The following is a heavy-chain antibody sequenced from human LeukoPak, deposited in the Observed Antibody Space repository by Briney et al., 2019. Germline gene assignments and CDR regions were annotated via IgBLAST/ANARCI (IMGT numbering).Heavy chain of an antibody. V-gene: IGHV4-34*01. CDR3: ARTPRARWFDP. CDR2: INHSGST. CDR1: GGSFSGYY. Sequence: PSETLSLTCAVYGGSFSGYYWSWIRQPPGKGLEWIGEINHSGSTNYNPSLKSRVTILVDTSKNQFSLKLSSVTAADTAVYYCARTPRARWFDPWGQGTLVTVSS. J-gene: IGHJ5*02.